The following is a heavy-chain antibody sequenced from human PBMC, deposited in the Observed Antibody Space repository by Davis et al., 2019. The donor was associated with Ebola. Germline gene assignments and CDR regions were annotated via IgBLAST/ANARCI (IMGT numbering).Heavy chain of an antibody. J-gene: IGHJ3*02. V-gene: IGHV2-5*02. Sequence: SGPTLVKPTQTLTLTCTFSGFSLRPSGVGVGWIRQPPGKALEWLALIYWDDDKRYSPSLRSRLTITKDTSKNQVVLTMTNMYPVDTATYYCARHGAGSGYHDAFDMWGQGTMVTVSS. CDR1: GFSLRPSGVG. D-gene: IGHD3-22*01. CDR2: IYWDDDK. CDR3: ARHGAGSGYHDAFDM.